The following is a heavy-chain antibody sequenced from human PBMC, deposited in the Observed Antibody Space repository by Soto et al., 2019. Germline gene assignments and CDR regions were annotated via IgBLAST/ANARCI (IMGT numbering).Heavy chain of an antibody. CDR3: TSARSSVEPGGFVEN. CDR1: KFFISSSW. Sequence: EVQLEESGGGLVQPGGSLRLSCTASKFFISSSWMSWVRQAPGKGLEWVANIKEDGGLRRYVDSVKGRFTISRDNSKNSLYLQMNSLRADDTAVYYCTSARSSVEPGGFVENWGQGTLVTVSS. CDR2: IKEDGGLR. D-gene: IGHD2-15*01. V-gene: IGHV3-7*03. J-gene: IGHJ4*02.